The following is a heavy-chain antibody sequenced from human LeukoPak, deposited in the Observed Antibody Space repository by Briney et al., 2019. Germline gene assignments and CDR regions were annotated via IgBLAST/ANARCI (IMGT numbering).Heavy chain of an antibody. V-gene: IGHV3-23*01. D-gene: IGHD6-13*01. CDR2: ISGSGGST. J-gene: IGHJ6*04. CDR1: GFTFSSDA. CDR3: AKGRSSSTKMDV. Sequence: GRSLRLSCAVSGFTFSSDAMSWGRQAPGQGLGWVSAISGSGGSTYYADSVKGRFTISRDNSKNTLYLQMNSLRAEDTAVYYCAKGRSSSTKMDVWGKGTTVTVSS.